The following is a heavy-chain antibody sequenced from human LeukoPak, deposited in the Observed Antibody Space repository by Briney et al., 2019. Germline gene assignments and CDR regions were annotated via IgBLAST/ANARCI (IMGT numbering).Heavy chain of an antibody. CDR1: GGTFSSYT. D-gene: IGHD1-26*01. V-gene: IGHV1-69*02. CDR2: IIPILGIA. Sequence: SVKVSCKASGGTFSSYTISWVRQAPGQGLEWMGRIIPILGIANYAQKFQGRVTITADKSTNTAYMELSSLRSEDTAVYYCARLILVGATTDYWGQGTLVTVSS. CDR3: ARLILVGATTDY. J-gene: IGHJ4*02.